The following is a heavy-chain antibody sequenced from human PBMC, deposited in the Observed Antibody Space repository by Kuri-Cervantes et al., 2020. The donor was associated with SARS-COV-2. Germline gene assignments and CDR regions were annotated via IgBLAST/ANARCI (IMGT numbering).Heavy chain of an antibody. CDR2: FNHSGST. Sequence: SETLSLTCAVYGGSFSGYYGSWIRQPPGKGLEWIGEFNHSGSTTYNPSLKSQVTIPVDTSKNQFSLMQSSVTAADTAVYYCTTLIDYWGQGALVTVSS. CDR3: TTLIDY. V-gene: IGHV4-34*07. J-gene: IGHJ4*02. D-gene: IGHD1-1*01. CDR1: GGSFSGYY.